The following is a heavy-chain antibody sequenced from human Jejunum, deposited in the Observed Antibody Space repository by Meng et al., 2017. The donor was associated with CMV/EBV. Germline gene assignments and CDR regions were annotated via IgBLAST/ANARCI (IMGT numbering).Heavy chain of an antibody. J-gene: IGHJ2*01. Sequence: YWMSWVRQAPGKGLEWVANINQDGSEKYYVGSVKGRFTISRDNAKNSLYLQMNSLRAEDAAVYYCARRPLGFCSSMSCQPLWYFDLWGQGTLVTVSS. CDR1: YW. V-gene: IGHV3-7*01. CDR3: ARRPLGFCSSMSCQPLWYFDL. CDR2: INQDGSEK. D-gene: IGHD2-2*01.